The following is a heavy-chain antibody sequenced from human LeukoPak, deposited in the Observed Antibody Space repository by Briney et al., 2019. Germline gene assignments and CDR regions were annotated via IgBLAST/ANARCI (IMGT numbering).Heavy chain of an antibody. CDR3: AKDLFAMTQWEQLGY. CDR2: ISGSGGST. J-gene: IGHJ4*02. V-gene: IGHV3-23*01. CDR1: GFTFSSYA. Sequence: GGSLRLSCAASGFTFSSYAMSWVRQAPGKGLEWVSAISGSGGSTYYADSVKGRFTISRDNAKNTLYLQMNSLRTEDTAVYYCAKDLFAMTQWEQLGYWGQGTLVTVSS. D-gene: IGHD1-26*01.